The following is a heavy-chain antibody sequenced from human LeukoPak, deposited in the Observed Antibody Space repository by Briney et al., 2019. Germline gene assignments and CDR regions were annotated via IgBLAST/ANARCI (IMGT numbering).Heavy chain of an antibody. CDR2: IYSGGST. D-gene: IGHD2-15*01. J-gene: IGHJ4*02. CDR3: ATGGRSGVAFES. V-gene: IGHV3-53*01. CDR1: GFIASSNY. Sequence: GGSLRLSCTASGFIASSNYMSWVRQAPGKGLEWVSLIYSGGSTYYADSVMGRSTISRDKSNNTLYLQMNSLRAEDTAVYYCATGGRSGVAFESWGQGTLVTVSS.